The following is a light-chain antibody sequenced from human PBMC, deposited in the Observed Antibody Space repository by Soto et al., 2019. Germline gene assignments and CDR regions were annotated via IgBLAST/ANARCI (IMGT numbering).Light chain of an antibody. Sequence: EIVLTQSPATLSLSPGERATLSCRASQSVSSYLAWYQQKPGQAPRLLIYDASNRATGIPARFSGSGSGTDFTLTISSLEPEDFAFYYCQQRSNWPPLIPFGQGTRLEIK. J-gene: IGKJ5*01. CDR3: QQRSNWPPLIP. CDR2: DAS. V-gene: IGKV3-11*01. CDR1: QSVSSY.